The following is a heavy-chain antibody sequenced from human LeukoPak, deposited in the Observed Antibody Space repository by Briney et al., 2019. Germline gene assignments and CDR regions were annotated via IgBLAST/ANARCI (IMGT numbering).Heavy chain of an antibody. J-gene: IGHJ5*02. Sequence: ASVKVSCKASGYTFTSYDINWVRQATGQGLEWMGWINPNSGGTNYAQKFQGRVTMTRDTSISTAYMELSRLRSDDTAVYYCARGRVRIVVVPAAIANWFDPWGQGTLVTVSS. CDR2: INPNSGGT. V-gene: IGHV1-2*02. CDR3: ARGRVRIVVVPAAIANWFDP. CDR1: GYTFTSYD. D-gene: IGHD2-2*01.